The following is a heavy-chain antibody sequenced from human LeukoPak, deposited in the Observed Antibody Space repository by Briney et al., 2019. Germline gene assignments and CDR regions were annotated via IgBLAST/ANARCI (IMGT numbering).Heavy chain of an antibody. V-gene: IGHV3-30-3*01. CDR2: ISYDGSNK. CDR3: ARDRFGSSWFEFNY. J-gene: IGHJ4*02. CDR1: GFTFNYYA. D-gene: IGHD6-13*01. Sequence: GGPLRLSCAASGFTFNYYAMHWVRQAPGKGLEWVAVISYDGSNKYYADSVKGRFTISRDNSKNTLYLQMNSLRAEDTAVYYCARDRFGSSWFEFNYWGQGTLVTVSS.